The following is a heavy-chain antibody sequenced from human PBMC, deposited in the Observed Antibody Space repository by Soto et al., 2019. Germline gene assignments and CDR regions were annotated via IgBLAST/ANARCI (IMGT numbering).Heavy chain of an antibody. D-gene: IGHD2-15*01. Sequence: QLQLQESGPGLVKPSETLSLTCTVSGGSISSSSYYWGWIRQPPGKGLEWIGSIYYSGSTYYNPSLKSRVTISVDTSKNQFSLKLSSVTAADTAVYFCARHTSSCSGGSCYSFYLGYWGQGTLVTVSS. CDR2: IYYSGST. CDR1: GGSISSSSYY. J-gene: IGHJ4*02. V-gene: IGHV4-39*01. CDR3: ARHTSSCSGGSCYSFYLGY.